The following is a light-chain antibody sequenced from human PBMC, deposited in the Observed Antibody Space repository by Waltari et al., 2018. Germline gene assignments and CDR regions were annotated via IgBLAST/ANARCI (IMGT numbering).Light chain of an antibody. V-gene: IGKV4-1*01. CDR1: QNVLYDSNNKNY. J-gene: IGKJ4*01. CDR2: WAS. CDR3: QQYYSTPLT. Sequence: IVMTQSPDSLAVSLGERATINCKSSQNVLYDSNNKNYLAWYQQKPGQPPKLLMYWASTRESGVPDRFSGSGSGTDFTLTISSLQAEDVAVYYCQQYYSTPLTFGGGTKVEIK.